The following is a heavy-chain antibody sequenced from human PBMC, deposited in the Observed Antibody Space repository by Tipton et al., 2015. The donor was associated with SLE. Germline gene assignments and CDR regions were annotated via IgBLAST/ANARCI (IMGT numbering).Heavy chain of an antibody. CDR1: GGSLTSYY. V-gene: IGHV4-59*08. D-gene: IGHD4-17*01. J-gene: IGHJ5*02. Sequence: TLSLTCSVSGGSLTSYYWNWIRQPPGEGLEWIGYFSYRGGTNYNPSLESRVAISIDTSKNEISLQLSSVTAADTAIYYCARRDYVDNWFDHWGQGTLVIVST. CDR3: ARRDYVDNWFDH. CDR2: FSYRGGT.